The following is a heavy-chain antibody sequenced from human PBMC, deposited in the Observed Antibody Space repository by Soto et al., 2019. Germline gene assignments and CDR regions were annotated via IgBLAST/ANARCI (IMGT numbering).Heavy chain of an antibody. J-gene: IGHJ3*02. CDR3: ARTLRYFDWTNAFDT. Sequence: ASVKVSYKASGYTFTSYGISWVRQAPGQGLEWMGWISAYNGNTNYAQKLQGRVTMTTDTSTSTAYMELRSLRSDDTAVYYCARTLRYFDWTNAFDTWGQGTIFTVS. CDR1: GYTFTSYG. V-gene: IGHV1-18*04. D-gene: IGHD3-9*01. CDR2: ISAYNGNT.